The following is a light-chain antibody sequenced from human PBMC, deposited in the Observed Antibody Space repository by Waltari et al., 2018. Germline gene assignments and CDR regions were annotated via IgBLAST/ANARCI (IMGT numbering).Light chain of an antibody. V-gene: IGLV1-44*01. Sequence: QSVLTQPPSASGTPGQRVTISCSGSSSNIGSNTVNWYQQLPGTAPKFLTYSNNPRPSGVPDRFSGSKSGTSASLAISWLQSEDEADYYCATWDDRLDNVVFGGGTKLTVL. CDR1: SSNIGSNT. J-gene: IGLJ2*01. CDR3: ATWDDRLDNVV. CDR2: SNN.